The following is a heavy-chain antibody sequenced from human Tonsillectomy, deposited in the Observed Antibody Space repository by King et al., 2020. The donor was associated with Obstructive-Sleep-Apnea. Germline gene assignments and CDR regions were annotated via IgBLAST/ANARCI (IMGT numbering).Heavy chain of an antibody. J-gene: IGHJ6*02. CDR1: GYSFTGYY. CDR2: INPNSWGT. Sequence: VQLVESGAEVKKPGASVKVSCKASGYSFTGYYIHWVRQAPGEGLECVGWINPNSWGTNYAQKFQGRVTMTRDTSISTAYMELSRLRSDDTAVYYCAKTFKAGYCSGGSCSPKDVWGQGTTVTVSS. CDR3: AKTFKAGYCSGGSCSPKDV. V-gene: IGHV1-2*02. D-gene: IGHD2-15*01.